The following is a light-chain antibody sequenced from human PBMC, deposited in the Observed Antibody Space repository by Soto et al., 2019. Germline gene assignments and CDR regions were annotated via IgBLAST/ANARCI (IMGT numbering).Light chain of an antibody. Sequence: EIVLTQSPGTLSLSPGERATLSCRASQSVSSSYLAGYQQKPCQAPRLLIYGASSRATGIPDRFSGSGSGTDFNLTISRLEPEDVAVYYCQQYGSSPLFTFGPGTKVDIK. CDR1: QSVSSSY. CDR3: QQYGSSPLFT. V-gene: IGKV3-20*01. CDR2: GAS. J-gene: IGKJ3*01.